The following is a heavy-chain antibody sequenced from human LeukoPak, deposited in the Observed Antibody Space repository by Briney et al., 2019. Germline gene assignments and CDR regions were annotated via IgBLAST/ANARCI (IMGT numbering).Heavy chain of an antibody. V-gene: IGHV3-53*01. CDR1: GFTVTSNS. J-gene: IGHJ4*02. CDR2: IYSGSI. Sequence: GGSLRLSCTVSGFTVTSNSMSWVRQAPGKGLEWVSFIYSGSIHYSDSVKGRFTISRDNSKNTLYLQMNSLRAEDTAVYYCARRAGAYSHPYNYWGQGTLVTVSS. D-gene: IGHD4/OR15-4a*01. CDR3: ARRAGAYSHPYNY.